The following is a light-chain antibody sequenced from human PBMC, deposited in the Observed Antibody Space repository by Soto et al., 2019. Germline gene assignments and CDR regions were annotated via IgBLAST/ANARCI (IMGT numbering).Light chain of an antibody. V-gene: IGKV3-11*01. CDR3: QQRSNWLLT. Sequence: EIVLTQSPATLSLSPGERATLSCGASQSVSSSYLAWYQQKPGQAPRLLIYDASNRATGIPARFSGSGSGTDFTLTISSLEPEDFAVYYCQQRSNWLLTFGGGTKVDIK. CDR2: DAS. CDR1: QSVSSSY. J-gene: IGKJ4*01.